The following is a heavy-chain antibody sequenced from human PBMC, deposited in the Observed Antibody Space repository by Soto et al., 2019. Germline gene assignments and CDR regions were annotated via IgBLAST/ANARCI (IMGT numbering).Heavy chain of an antibody. CDR3: ARDPLAPYY. CDR2: ISAYNGNT. D-gene: IGHD1-1*01. V-gene: IGHV1-18*01. CDR1: GYTFTSYD. Sequence: ASVKVSCKASGYTFTSYDINWVRQATGQGLEWMGWISAYNGNTNYAQKLQGRVTMTTDTSTSTAYMEVRSLRSDDTAVYYCARDPLAPYYWGQGTLVTVSS. J-gene: IGHJ4*02.